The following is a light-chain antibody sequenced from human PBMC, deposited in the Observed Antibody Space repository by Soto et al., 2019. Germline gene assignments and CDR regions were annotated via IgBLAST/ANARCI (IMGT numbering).Light chain of an antibody. CDR1: QSISSW. J-gene: IGKJ1*01. CDR3: QQYNTYWT. V-gene: IGKV1-5*01. CDR2: DAS. Sequence: DIQMTQSPSSLSASVGDRVIITFRASQSISSWLAWYQQKPGKAPKLLIYDASRLQSGVPSRFSGSGSGTEFTLIISSLQPDDFATYYCQQYNTYWTVGQGSKVDIK.